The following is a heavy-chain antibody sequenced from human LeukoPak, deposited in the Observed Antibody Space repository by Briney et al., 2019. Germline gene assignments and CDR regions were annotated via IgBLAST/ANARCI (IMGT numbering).Heavy chain of an antibody. CDR1: GGSFSGYY. V-gene: IGHV4-30-4*08. D-gene: IGHD3-16*02. CDR3: ARDYVWGSYRSTDFDY. CDR2: IYYSGST. J-gene: IGHJ4*02. Sequence: PSETLSLTCAVYGGSFSGYYWSWIRQPPGKGLEWIGYIYYSGSTYYNPSLKSRVTISVDTSKNQFSLKLSSVTAADTAVYYCARDYVWGSYRSTDFDYWGQGTLVTVSS.